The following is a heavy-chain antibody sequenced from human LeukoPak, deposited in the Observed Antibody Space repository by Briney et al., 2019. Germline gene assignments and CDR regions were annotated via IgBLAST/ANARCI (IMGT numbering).Heavy chain of an antibody. CDR3: ARELGYCSGGSCYWFDP. D-gene: IGHD2-15*01. V-gene: IGHV3-30*02. CDR2: IHYDGARS. CDR1: GFTFSGYG. J-gene: IGHJ5*02. Sequence: GGSLRLSCAASGFTFSGYGMHWVRQAPGKGLEWVAFIHYDGARSYYADSVKGRFTISRDNAKNSLYLQMNSLRAEDTAVYYCARELGYCSGGSCYWFDPWGQGTLVTVSS.